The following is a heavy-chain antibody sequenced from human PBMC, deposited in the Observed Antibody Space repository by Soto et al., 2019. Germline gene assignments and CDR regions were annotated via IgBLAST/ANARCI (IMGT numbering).Heavy chain of an antibody. V-gene: IGHV3-33*01. D-gene: IGHD6-6*01. J-gene: IGHJ5*02. CDR2: IWYDGSNK. CDR3: ARELVRQLAHNWFDP. Sequence: PGGSLRLSCAASGFTFSSYGMHWVRKAPGKGLEWVAVIWYDGSNKYYADSVKGRFTISRDNSKNTLYLQMNSLRAEDTAVYYCARELVRQLAHNWFDPWGQGTLVTVSS. CDR1: GFTFSSYG.